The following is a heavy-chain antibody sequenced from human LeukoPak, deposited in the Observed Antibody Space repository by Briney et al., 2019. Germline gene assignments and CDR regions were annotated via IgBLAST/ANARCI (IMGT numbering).Heavy chain of an antibody. J-gene: IGHJ5*02. V-gene: IGHV3-48*04. Sequence: GGSLRLSCAASGFTFSSYSMNWVRQAPGKGLEWVSYISSSSSTIYYADSVKGRFTISRDNAKNSLYLQMNSLRAEDTAVYYCAREGYYDILNWFDPWGQGTLVTVSS. CDR2: ISSSSSTI. CDR3: AREGYYDILNWFDP. CDR1: GFTFSSYS. D-gene: IGHD3-9*01.